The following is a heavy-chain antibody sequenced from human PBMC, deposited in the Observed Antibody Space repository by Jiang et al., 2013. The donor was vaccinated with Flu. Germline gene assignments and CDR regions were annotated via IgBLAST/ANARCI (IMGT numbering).Heavy chain of an antibody. CDR1: GGSVSSGNYY. CDR2: IYYSGST. Sequence: PGLVKPSETLSLTCTVSGGSVSSGNYYWSWIRQPPGKGLEWIGYIYYSGSTNYNPSLKSRVTISLDTSKNQFSLKLSSVTAADTAVYYCARGVYCSGGICYPKFDYWGQGT. CDR3: ARGVYCSGGICYPKFDY. V-gene: IGHV4-61*01. D-gene: IGHD2-15*01. J-gene: IGHJ4*02.